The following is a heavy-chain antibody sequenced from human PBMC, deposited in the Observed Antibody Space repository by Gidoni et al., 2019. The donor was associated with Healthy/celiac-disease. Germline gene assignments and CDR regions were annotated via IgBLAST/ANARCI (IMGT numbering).Heavy chain of an antibody. CDR2: IIPIFGTA. CDR1: GGTFSSYA. D-gene: IGHD3-22*01. V-gene: IGHV1-69*01. J-gene: IGHJ6*02. CDR3: ASGTYYYDSSGYPRGMDV. Sequence: QVQLVQSGAEVKKPGSSVTVSCKASGGTFSSYAISWVRQAPGQGLEWMGGIIPIFGTANYAQKFQGRVTITADESTSTAYMELSSLRSEDTAVYYCASGTYYYDSSGYPRGMDVWGQGTTVTVSS.